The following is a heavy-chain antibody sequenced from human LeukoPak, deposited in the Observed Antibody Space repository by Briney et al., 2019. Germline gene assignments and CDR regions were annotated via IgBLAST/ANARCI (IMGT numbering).Heavy chain of an antibody. D-gene: IGHD6-13*01. J-gene: IGHJ6*02. V-gene: IGHV5-51*01. CDR1: GYRFNAYW. Sequence: GESLKISCKGSGYRFNAYWIAWVRQMPGKGLEWMGIIYRGDSDTRYSPSFQGQVTISADKSISTAYLQWSSLKASDTAMYYCARRGIAAAGTRSNYGMDVWGQGTTVTVSS. CDR2: IYRGDSDT. CDR3: ARRGIAAAGTRSNYGMDV.